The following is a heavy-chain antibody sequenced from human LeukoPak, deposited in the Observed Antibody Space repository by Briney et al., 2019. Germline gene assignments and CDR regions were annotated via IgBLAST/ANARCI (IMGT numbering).Heavy chain of an antibody. CDR1: GFTVSSNY. Sequence: GGSLRLSCAASGFTVSSNYMSWVRQAPGKGLEWVSVIYSGGSTYYADSVKGRFTISRDNSKNTLYLQMNSLRAEDTAVYYCARVTVVPAAISYCYYYMDVWGKGTTVTVSS. CDR3: ARVTVVPAAISYCYYYMDV. D-gene: IGHD2-2*02. CDR2: IYSGGST. V-gene: IGHV3-53*01. J-gene: IGHJ6*03.